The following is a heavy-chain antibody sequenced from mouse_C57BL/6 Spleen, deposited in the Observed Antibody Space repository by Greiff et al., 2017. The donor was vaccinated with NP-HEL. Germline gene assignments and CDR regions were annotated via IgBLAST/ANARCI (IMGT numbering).Heavy chain of an antibody. CDR1: GFSLTSYG. Sequence: VQLVESGPGLVQPSQSLSITCTVSGFSLTSYGVHWVRQSPGKGLEWLGVIWSGGSTDYNAAFISRLSISKDNSKSQVFFKMNSLQADDTAIYYCARTYYSNYVGFAYWGQGTLVTVSA. V-gene: IGHV2-2*01. D-gene: IGHD2-5*01. J-gene: IGHJ3*01. CDR2: IWSGGST. CDR3: ARTYYSNYVGFAY.